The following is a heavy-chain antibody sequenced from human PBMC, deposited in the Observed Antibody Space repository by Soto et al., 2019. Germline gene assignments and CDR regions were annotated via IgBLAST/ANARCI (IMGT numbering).Heavy chain of an antibody. D-gene: IGHD5-18*01. Sequence: QVQLVESGGGVVQPGMSLRLSCAASGFTFSSYGMHWVRQAPGKGLEWVAVISYDGSNKYYADSVKGRFTISRDNSKNTLYLQMNSLRAEDTAVYYCAKDRHPHGYSYGNDYWGQGTLVTVSS. J-gene: IGHJ4*02. CDR3: AKDRHPHGYSYGNDY. CDR1: GFTFSSYG. V-gene: IGHV3-30*18. CDR2: ISYDGSNK.